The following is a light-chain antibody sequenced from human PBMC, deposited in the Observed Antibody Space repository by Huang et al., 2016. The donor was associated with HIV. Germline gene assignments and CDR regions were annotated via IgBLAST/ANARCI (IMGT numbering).Light chain of an antibody. CDR2: GGS. CDR1: QGVSSN. Sequence: ERVMTQSPDTLSVSPGERATLSCRASQGVSSNLAWYQQKPGQAPRLLIYGGSTRFTGIPARFSGSGSETDFTLTIRSLQSEDSAVYYCQQYNNWPRTFGQGTKLEIK. J-gene: IGKJ2*01. V-gene: IGKV3-15*01. CDR3: QQYNNWPRT.